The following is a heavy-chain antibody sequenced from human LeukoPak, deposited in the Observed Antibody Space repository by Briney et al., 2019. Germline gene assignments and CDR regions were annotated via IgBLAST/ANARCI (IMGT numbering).Heavy chain of an antibody. V-gene: IGHV3-23*01. CDR1: GFTFSTYA. CDR3: ARVYSSGWSYYYYYMDV. D-gene: IGHD6-19*01. CDR2: ISGSDSGT. Sequence: GGSLRLSCEASGFTFSTYAMSWVRQPPGKGLQWVSGISGSDSGTYYTDSVKGRFTISRDNSKNTLYLQMNSLRAEDTAVYYCARVYSSGWSYYYYYMDVWGKGTTVTVSS. J-gene: IGHJ6*03.